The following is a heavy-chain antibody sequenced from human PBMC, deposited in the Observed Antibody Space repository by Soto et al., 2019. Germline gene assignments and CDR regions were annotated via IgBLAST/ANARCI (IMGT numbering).Heavy chain of an antibody. Sequence: SETLSLTCTVSGGSISNPDHYWSWIRQPPGKGLEWIGSIFYSGDTSYNPSLKSRLSISVDTSKNQFSLSLRSVTASDTAVYFCAREGRLQYLDDWGPGPLVTVSS. V-gene: IGHV4-30-4*01. CDR2: IFYSGDT. CDR3: AREGRLQYLDD. J-gene: IGHJ4*02. CDR1: GGSISNPDHY. D-gene: IGHD4-4*01.